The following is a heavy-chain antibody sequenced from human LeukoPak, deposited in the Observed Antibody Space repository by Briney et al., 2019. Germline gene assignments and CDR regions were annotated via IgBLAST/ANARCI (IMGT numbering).Heavy chain of an antibody. CDR1: GFTFSSYD. CDR3: ARGRFFWSIDYGMDV. J-gene: IGHJ6*02. CDR2: IGTAGDT. D-gene: IGHD3-3*01. Sequence: GGSLRLSCAASGFTFSSYDMHWVRQATGKGLEWVSAIGTAGDTYYPGSVKGRFTISRENAKNSLYLQMNSLRAGDTAVYYCARGRFFWSIDYGMDVWGQGTTVTASS. V-gene: IGHV3-13*01.